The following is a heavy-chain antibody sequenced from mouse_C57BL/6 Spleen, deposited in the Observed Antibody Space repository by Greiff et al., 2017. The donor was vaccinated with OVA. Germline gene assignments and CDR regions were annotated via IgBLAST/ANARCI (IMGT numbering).Heavy chain of an antibody. CDR3: ARRDSSGSYYFDY. CDR2: IDPSDSYT. J-gene: IGHJ2*01. D-gene: IGHD3-2*02. Sequence: QVQLQQPGAELVMPGASVKLSCKASGYTFTSYWMHWVKQRPGQGLEWIGEIDPSDSYTNYNQKFKGKSTLTVDKSSSTAYMQLSSLTSEDSAVYYCARRDSSGSYYFDYWGQGTTLTVSS. V-gene: IGHV1-69*01. CDR1: GYTFTSYW.